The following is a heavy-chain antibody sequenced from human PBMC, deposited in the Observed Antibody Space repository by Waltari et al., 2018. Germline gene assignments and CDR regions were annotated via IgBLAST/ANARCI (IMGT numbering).Heavy chain of an antibody. Sequence: EVQLEESGGGLVQPGGSLSLSCAASGFTFSSHWINWVRQAPGKGLVWVSRINGDGSSTSYADSVKGRFTISRDNAKNTLYLQMNSLRAEDTAVYYCSRDLQHGDFGRGRDYWGQGTLVTVSS. CDR2: INGDGSST. V-gene: IGHV3-74*01. J-gene: IGHJ4*02. D-gene: IGHD4-17*01. CDR1: GFTFSSHW. CDR3: SRDLQHGDFGRGRDY.